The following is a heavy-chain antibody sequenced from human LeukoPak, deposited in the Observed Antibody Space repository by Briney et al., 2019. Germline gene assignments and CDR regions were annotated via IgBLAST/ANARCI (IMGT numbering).Heavy chain of an antibody. D-gene: IGHD6-19*01. Sequence: SETLSLTCTVSGYSISSGYYWGWIRQPPGKGLEWIGSIYHSGSTYYNPPLKSRVTISVDTSKNQFSLKLSSVTAADTAVYYCAREVGSGGCDYWGQGTLVTVSS. CDR1: GYSISSGYY. CDR2: IYHSGST. CDR3: AREVGSGGCDY. J-gene: IGHJ4*02. V-gene: IGHV4-38-2*02.